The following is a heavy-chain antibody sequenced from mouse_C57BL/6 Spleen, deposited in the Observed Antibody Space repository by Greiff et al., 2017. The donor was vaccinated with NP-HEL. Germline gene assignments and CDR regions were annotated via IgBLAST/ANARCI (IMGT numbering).Heavy chain of an antibody. CDR1: GISITTGNYR. J-gene: IGHJ2*01. Sequence: VQLQQSGPGLVKPSQTVFLTCTVTGISITTGNYRWSWLRPFPGNKLEWIGYIYYSGTITSNPSLTSRTTITRDTPKTPFFLVMNPLTAEDTAAYYCARDKGSTMGDFGGGGKGATLTVAS. CDR2: IYYSGTI. CDR3: ARDKGSTMGDFGG. V-gene: IGHV3-5*01. D-gene: IGHD2-1*01.